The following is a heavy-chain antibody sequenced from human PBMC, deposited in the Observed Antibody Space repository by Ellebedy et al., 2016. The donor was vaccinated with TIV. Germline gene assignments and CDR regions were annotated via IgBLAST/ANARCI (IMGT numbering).Heavy chain of an antibody. CDR3: ARDYYDSSGYYYGGF. V-gene: IGHV3-48*02. J-gene: IGHJ4*02. Sequence: GESLKISCAASGFTFSRYNMNWVRPAPGKGLEWVSFIDTSSTTIYYADSVKGRFTISRDNAKNSLYLQMSSLRDEDTAVYYCARDYYDSSGYYYGGFWGQGTLVTVSS. CDR2: IDTSSTTI. CDR1: GFTFSRYN. D-gene: IGHD3-22*01.